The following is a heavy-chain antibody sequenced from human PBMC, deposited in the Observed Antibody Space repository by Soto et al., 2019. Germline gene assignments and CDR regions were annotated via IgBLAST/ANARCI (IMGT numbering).Heavy chain of an antibody. Sequence: ASVKVSCKGSGGTFSSYDISWVRQAPGQGIEWMGGIIPICGTANYAQKFQGRVTVTADESTSTAYMELSSLRSEDTAVYFFSRCNATAPDASYIWGQRTMVTGS. CDR1: GGTFSSYD. D-gene: IGHD3-3*01. V-gene: IGHV1-69*13. J-gene: IGHJ3*02. CDR3: SRCNATAPDASYI. CDR2: IIPICGTA.